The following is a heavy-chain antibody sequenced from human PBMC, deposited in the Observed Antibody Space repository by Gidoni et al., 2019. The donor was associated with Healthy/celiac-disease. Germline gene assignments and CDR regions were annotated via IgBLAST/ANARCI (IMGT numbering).Heavy chain of an antibody. Sequence: QVQLQESGPGLVKPSQTLSLTCTVSGGSISSGGYYWSWIRQHPGKGLEWIGYIYYSGSTYYNPSLKSRVTISVDTSKNQFSLKLSSVTAADTAVYYCARGVVPLVDDDAFDIWGQGTMVTVSS. J-gene: IGHJ3*02. D-gene: IGHD2-15*01. CDR2: IYYSGST. CDR1: GGSISSGGYY. V-gene: IGHV4-31*03. CDR3: ARGVVPLVDDDAFDI.